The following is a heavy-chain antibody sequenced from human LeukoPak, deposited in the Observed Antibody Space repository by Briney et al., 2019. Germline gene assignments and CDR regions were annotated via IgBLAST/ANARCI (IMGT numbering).Heavy chain of an antibody. J-gene: IGHJ5*02. Sequence: SETLSLTCAVYGGSLSGYYWSWIRQPPGKGLEWIGEINHSGSTNYNPSLKSRVTISVDTSKNQFSLKLSSVTAADTAVYYCARLGYCSSTSCFFKWFDPWGQGTLVTVSS. CDR3: ARLGYCSSTSCFFKWFDP. CDR1: GGSLSGYY. CDR2: INHSGST. D-gene: IGHD2-2*01. V-gene: IGHV4-34*01.